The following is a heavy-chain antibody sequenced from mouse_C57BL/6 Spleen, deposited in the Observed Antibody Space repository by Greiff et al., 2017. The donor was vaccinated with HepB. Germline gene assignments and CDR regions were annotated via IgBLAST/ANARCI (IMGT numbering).Heavy chain of an antibody. J-gene: IGHJ4*01. CDR3: ASRGDGYEDDAMDY. V-gene: IGHV5-12*01. Sequence: DVKLVESGGGLVQPGGSLKLSCAASGFTFSDYYMYWVRQTPEKRLEWVAYISNGGGSTYYPDTVKGRFTISRDNAKNTLYLQMSRLKSEDTAMYYCASRGDGYEDDAMDYWGQGTSVTVSS. D-gene: IGHD2-2*01. CDR1: GFTFSDYY. CDR2: ISNGGGST.